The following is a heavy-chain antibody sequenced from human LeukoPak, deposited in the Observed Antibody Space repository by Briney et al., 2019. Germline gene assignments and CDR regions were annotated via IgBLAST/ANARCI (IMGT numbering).Heavy chain of an antibody. J-gene: IGHJ6*02. V-gene: IGHV3-21*01. CDR3: ARDVVVTAIPYYYYGMDV. CDR1: GFTFSSYS. CDR2: ISSSSSYI. Sequence: PGGSLRLSCAASGFTFSSYSMNWVRQAPGKGLEWVSSISSSSSYIYYADSVKGRFTISRDNAKNSLYLQMNSLRAEDTAVYYCARDVVVTAIPYYYYGMDVWGQGTTVTVSS. D-gene: IGHD2-21*02.